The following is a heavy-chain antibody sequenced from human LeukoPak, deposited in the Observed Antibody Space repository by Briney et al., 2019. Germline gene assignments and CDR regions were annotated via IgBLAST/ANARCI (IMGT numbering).Heavy chain of an antibody. CDR1: GFTVSSNY. Sequence: GGSLRLSCAASGFTVSSNYMSWVRQAPGKGLEWVSVIYSGGSTYYADSVKGRFTFSRDNSKNTLYLQMNSLRAEDTAVYYCAGSTMVRGVIILFDYWGQGTLVTVSS. J-gene: IGHJ4*02. CDR2: IYSGGST. D-gene: IGHD3-10*01. CDR3: AGSTMVRGVIILFDY. V-gene: IGHV3-53*01.